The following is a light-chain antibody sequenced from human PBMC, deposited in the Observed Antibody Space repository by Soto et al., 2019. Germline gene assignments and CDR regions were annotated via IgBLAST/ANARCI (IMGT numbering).Light chain of an antibody. CDR1: PSVSSK. Sequence: EIAMTQSPATLSVSPGERVTLSCRASPSVSSKLAWYQHKPGQAPRLLIYGASTRATGIPARFSGSGSGTEFTLTISSLQSEDFAVYYCQQYNNWRTFGQGTKVEIK. V-gene: IGKV3-15*01. J-gene: IGKJ1*01. CDR3: QQYNNWRT. CDR2: GAS.